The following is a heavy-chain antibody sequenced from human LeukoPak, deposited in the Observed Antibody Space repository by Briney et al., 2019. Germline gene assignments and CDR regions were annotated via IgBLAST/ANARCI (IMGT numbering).Heavy chain of an antibody. CDR2: ISGSGGST. D-gene: IGHD3-9*01. V-gene: IGHV3-23*01. CDR3: AKAPVLRYFVDATPSGLFDY. CDR1: GFTFSSYA. J-gene: IGHJ4*02. Sequence: GGSLRLSCAASGFTFSSYAMSWVRQAPGKGLEWVSAISGSGGSTYYADSVKGRFTISRDNSKNTLYLQMNSLRAEDTAVYYCAKAPVLRYFVDATPSGLFDYWGQGILVTVSS.